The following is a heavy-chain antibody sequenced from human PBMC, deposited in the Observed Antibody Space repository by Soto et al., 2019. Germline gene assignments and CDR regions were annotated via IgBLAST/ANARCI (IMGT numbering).Heavy chain of an antibody. Sequence: QVQLQESGPGLVKPSQTLSLTCTVSGGSISSGDYYWSWIRQPPGKRLEWIGYISYSGSTYYNPSLMRHVNISVDTSNNQFPQKLSSATAGNNAVYYDASSQDRNRAETYGDFDYWGQGTVVTVSS. CDR3: ASSQDRNRAETYGDFDY. J-gene: IGHJ4*02. D-gene: IGHD3-10*01. CDR2: ISYSGST. CDR1: GGSISSGDYY. V-gene: IGHV4-30-4*01.